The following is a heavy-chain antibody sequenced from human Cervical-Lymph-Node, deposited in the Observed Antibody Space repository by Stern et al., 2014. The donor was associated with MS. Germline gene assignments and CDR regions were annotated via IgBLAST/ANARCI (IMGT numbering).Heavy chain of an antibody. CDR1: GYTFTSYY. CDR3: ARAVGATEGFDY. V-gene: IGHV1-46*01. Sequence: VQLVESGAEVKKPGASVKVSCKASGYTFTSYYMHWVRQAPGQGLEWMGIINPSGGSTSYAPKFQGRVTMTRDTSTSTVYMELSSRRAEDTAVYYCARAVGATEGFDYWGQGTLVTVSS. J-gene: IGHJ4*02. D-gene: IGHD1-26*01. CDR2: INPSGGST.